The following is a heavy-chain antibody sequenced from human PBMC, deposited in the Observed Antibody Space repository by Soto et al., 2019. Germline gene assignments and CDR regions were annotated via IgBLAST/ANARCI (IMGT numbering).Heavy chain of an antibody. CDR1: GFTFSDYY. Sequence: QVQLVESGGGLVKPGGSLRLSCAASGFTFSDYYMTWIRQAPGKGLEWVSYISSSGSTIYYADSVKGRFTVSRDNAKKSLYRQMKRVKVAETAVYYCARDRQVHWGQGTLVTVSP. V-gene: IGHV3-11*01. J-gene: IGHJ4*02. CDR3: ARDRQVH. CDR2: ISSSGSTI.